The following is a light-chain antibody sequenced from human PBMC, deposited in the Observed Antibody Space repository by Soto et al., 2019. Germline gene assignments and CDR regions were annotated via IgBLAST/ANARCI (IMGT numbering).Light chain of an antibody. J-gene: IGKJ4*01. CDR2: AAS. V-gene: IGKV1-12*01. Sequence: DIHMSQSPSSVSASVGDRFTITCRASQDISEWLAWYQQKPGKAPRLLIFAASNLHTEVPSRFRGSGYGTDFSLTINGLQPEDFETYYCQQAKSFPLTFGGGTKVDIK. CDR3: QQAKSFPLT. CDR1: QDISEW.